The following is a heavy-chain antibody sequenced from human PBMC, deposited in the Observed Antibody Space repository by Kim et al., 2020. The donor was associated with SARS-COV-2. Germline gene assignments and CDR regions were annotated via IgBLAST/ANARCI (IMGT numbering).Heavy chain of an antibody. D-gene: IGHD3-3*01. CDR1: GGSFSGYY. Sequence: SETLSLTCAVYGGSFSGYYWSWIRQPPGKGLEWIGEINHSGSTNYNPSLNSRVTISVDTSKNQFSLKLSSVTAADTAVYYCARQRRVITIFGVVARGGFDPWGQGTLVTVSS. CDR2: INHSGST. CDR3: ARQRRVITIFGVVARGGFDP. J-gene: IGHJ5*02. V-gene: IGHV4-34*01.